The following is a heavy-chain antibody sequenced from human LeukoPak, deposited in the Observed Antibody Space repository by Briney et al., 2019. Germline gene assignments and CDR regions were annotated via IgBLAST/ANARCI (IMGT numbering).Heavy chain of an antibody. J-gene: IGHJ4*02. D-gene: IGHD3-22*01. Sequence: GGSLRLSCAASGFTVSSNYMSWVRQAPGKGLEWVSVIHSGGSTYYADSVKGRFTISRDNSKNTLYLQMNSLRAEDTAVYYCARGRYDSSGYYYYFDYWGQGTLVTVSS. CDR2: IHSGGST. CDR3: ARGRYDSSGYYYYFDY. CDR1: GFTVSSNY. V-gene: IGHV3-66*02.